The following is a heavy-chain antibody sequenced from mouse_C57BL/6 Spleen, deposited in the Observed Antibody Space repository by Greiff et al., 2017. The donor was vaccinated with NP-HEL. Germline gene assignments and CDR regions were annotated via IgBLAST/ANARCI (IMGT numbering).Heavy chain of an antibody. Sequence: VQLKESGAELVRPGASVKLSCTASGFNIKDDYMHWVKQRPEQGLEWIGWIDPENGDTEYASKFQGTATITADTSSNTAYLQLSSLTSEDTAVYYCTTSGDGYYDYWGQGTTLTVSA. CDR2: IDPENGDT. CDR3: TTSGDGYYDY. D-gene: IGHD2-3*01. V-gene: IGHV14-4*01. J-gene: IGHJ2*01. CDR1: GFNIKDDY.